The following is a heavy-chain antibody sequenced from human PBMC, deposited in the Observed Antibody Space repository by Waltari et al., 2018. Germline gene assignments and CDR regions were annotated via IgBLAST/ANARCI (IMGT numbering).Heavy chain of an antibody. Sequence: EVQLVESGGGLVQPGGSLRLSCAAPGFTFSSYWMSWVRQAPGKGLEWVANIKQDGSEKYYVDSVKGRFTISRDNAKNSLYLQMNSLRDEDTAIYYCARERRGYYAEYWGQGTLVTVSS. V-gene: IGHV3-7*01. CDR2: IKQDGSEK. CDR1: GFTFSSYW. CDR3: ARERRGYYAEY. J-gene: IGHJ4*02.